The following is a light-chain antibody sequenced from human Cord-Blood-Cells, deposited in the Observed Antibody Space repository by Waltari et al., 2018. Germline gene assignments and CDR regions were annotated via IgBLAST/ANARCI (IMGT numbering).Light chain of an antibody. CDR3: QQSYSTPFT. CDR2: AAS. Sequence: DIQMTQSPSSLSASVGDRVTITCRARQSISSYLHWYQQKPGKAPKLLIYAASSLQSGVPSRFSGSGSGTDFTLTISSLQPEDFATYYCQQSYSTPFTFGPGTKVDIK. V-gene: IGKV1-39*01. J-gene: IGKJ3*01. CDR1: QSISSY.